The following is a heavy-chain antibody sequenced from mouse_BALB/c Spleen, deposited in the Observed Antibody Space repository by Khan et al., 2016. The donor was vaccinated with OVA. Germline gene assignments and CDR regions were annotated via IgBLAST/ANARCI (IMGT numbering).Heavy chain of an antibody. CDR2: AGTYYGNT. CDR1: DYISTDYS. CDR3: AGDAGYSLLAY. V-gene: IGHV1S137*01. D-gene: IGHD2-3*01. Sequence: QVQLQQSGPVLVRPGVSEKISCKGSDYISTDYSLLRVQQSAAQRPEWIGAAGTYYGNTYYNQKYKGKAIMTVDKSSSTAYLVLVRLTSEASAIPYSAGDAGYSLLAYCGPETLVPMSA. J-gene: IGHJ3*01.